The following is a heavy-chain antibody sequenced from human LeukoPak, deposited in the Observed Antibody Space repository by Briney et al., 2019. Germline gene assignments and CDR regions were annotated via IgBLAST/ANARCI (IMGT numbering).Heavy chain of an antibody. Sequence: GASVKVSCKASGGTFSSYAISWVRQAPGQGLEWMGRIIPILGIANYAQKFQGRVTITADKSTSTAYMGLSSLRSEDTAVYYCAREGISRWFDPWGQGTLVTVSS. V-gene: IGHV1-69*04. J-gene: IGHJ5*02. CDR1: GGTFSSYA. CDR3: AREGISRWFDP. D-gene: IGHD1-20*01. CDR2: IIPILGIA.